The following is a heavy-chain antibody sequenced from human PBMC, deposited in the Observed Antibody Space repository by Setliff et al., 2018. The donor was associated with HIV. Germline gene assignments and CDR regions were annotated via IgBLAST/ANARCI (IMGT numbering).Heavy chain of an antibody. D-gene: IGHD5-18*01. J-gene: IGHJ4*02. CDR1: GGSFTSFA. CDR2: IIPIFDTT. Sequence: SVKVSCKASGGSFTSFAISWVRQAPGQGLEWMGGIIPIFDTTNYAQKFQGRVTITADESTSTAYMELSSLRSEDTAVYYCATGGGYSYGLAKDWGQGTLVTVSS. CDR3: ATGGGYSYGLAKD. V-gene: IGHV1-69*13.